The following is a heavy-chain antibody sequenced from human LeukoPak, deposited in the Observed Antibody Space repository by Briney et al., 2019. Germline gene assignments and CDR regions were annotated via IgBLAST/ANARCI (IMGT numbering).Heavy chain of an antibody. J-gene: IGHJ4*02. D-gene: IGHD1-26*01. CDR1: GGSISIYY. CDR3: VRDRELYY. V-gene: IGHV4-59*01. Sequence: SGTLSLTCTVSGGSISIYYWSWIQQPPGKGLEWIGYVYNSGSTDYNPSLKSRVTISAATSKNQFSLTVNSVTASDTAVYYCVRDRELYYWGQGILVTVSS. CDR2: VYNSGST.